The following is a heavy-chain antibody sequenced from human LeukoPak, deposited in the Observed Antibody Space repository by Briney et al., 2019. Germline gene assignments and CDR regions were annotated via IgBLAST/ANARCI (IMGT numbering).Heavy chain of an antibody. D-gene: IGHD6-13*01. CDR3: AREIREAAVSN. V-gene: IGHV3-7*01. CDR2: INQDGSQK. CDR1: GFSNDW. J-gene: IGHJ4*02. Sequence: GGSLRLSCTMSGFSNDWTAWVRQAPEKGLEWVATINQDGSQKYYVDSMKGRFTISRDNAKNSLYLQLTSLRADDTAVYYCAREIREAAVSNWGQGTLVTVSS.